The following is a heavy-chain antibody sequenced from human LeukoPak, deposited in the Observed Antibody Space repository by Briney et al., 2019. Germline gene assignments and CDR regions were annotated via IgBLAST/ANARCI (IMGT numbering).Heavy chain of an antibody. V-gene: IGHV3-23*01. CDR1: GLTFTNYA. CDR3: ARLYCSGGSCYSVDY. J-gene: IGHJ4*02. CDR2: ISGSDSGT. D-gene: IGHD2-15*01. Sequence: GGSLRLSCAASGLTFTNYAMSWVRQAPGMGLKWVSGISGSDSGTYYADSVKGRFTISRDNSRNTLYLQINSLRAEDTAVYYCARLYCSGGSCYSVDYWGQGTLVTVSS.